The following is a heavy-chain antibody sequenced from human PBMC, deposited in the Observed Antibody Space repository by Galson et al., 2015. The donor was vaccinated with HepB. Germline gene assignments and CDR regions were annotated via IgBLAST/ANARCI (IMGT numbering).Heavy chain of an antibody. V-gene: IGHV3-21*01. CDR3: ASSRGTNFPY. D-gene: IGHD1-1*01. CDR2: ISSSSSYI. J-gene: IGHJ4*02. Sequence: SLRLSCAASGFTFSGYSMNWVRQAPGKGLEWVSSISSSSSYIYYADSVKGRFTISRDNAKNSLYLQMNSLRAEDTAVYYCASSRGTNFPYWGQGTLVTVSS. CDR1: GFTFSGYS.